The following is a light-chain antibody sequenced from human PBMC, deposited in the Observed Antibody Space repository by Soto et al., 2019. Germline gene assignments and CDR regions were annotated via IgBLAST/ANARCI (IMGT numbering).Light chain of an antibody. CDR3: QHYYSYPWT. V-gene: IGKV1-8*01. J-gene: IGKJ1*01. CDR1: QDIGSN. CDR2: FAT. Sequence: AIRMTQSPSSLSASTGDRVTITCRASQDIGSNLVWYQQKPGKAPKVLIHFATTLQGGVSSRFSGSRSGPDFTLTINGVQSEDFATYYCQHYYSYPWTFGQGTKV.